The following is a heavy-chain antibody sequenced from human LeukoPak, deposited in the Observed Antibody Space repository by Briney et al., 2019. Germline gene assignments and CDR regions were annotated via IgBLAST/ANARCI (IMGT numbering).Heavy chain of an antibody. D-gene: IGHD6-13*01. V-gene: IGHV1-24*01. CDR3: ATAGYSGYGMDV. CDR1: GYTLTELS. CDR2: FDPEDGET. J-gene: IGHJ6*02. Sequence: EASVKVSCKVSGYTLTELSMHWVRQAPGKGLEWMGGFDPEDGETIYAQKFQGRVTMTEDTSTDTAYMELSSLRSEDTAVYYCATAGYSGYGMDVWGQGTIVTVSS.